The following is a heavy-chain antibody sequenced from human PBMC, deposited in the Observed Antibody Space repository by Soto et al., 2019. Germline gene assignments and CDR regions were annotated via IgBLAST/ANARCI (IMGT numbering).Heavy chain of an antibody. CDR3: AKALGLYCGGDCFDAFDV. CDR1: GLTFNSYA. V-gene: IGHV3-23*01. CDR2: VDGSGFTS. J-gene: IGHJ3*01. D-gene: IGHD2-21*02. Sequence: EVQLLESGGGLVQPGGYLRLSCAASGLTFNSYAMTWVRQAPGRGLEWVSGVDGSGFTSYHADSVKGRFTISRDNSKNTLYLQMNSLRAEDTAVYDCAKALGLYCGGDCFDAFDVWGQGAMVSVSS.